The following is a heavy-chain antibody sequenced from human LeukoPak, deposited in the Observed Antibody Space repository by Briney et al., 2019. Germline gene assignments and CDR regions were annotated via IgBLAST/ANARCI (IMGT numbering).Heavy chain of an antibody. Sequence: SVKVSCKASGGTFSSYAISWVRQAPGQGPEWMGRIIPIFGTANYAQKFQGRVTITTDESTSTAYMELSSLRSEDTAVYYCARRKKTKYDSSGYYYHDAFDIWGQGTMVTVSS. CDR1: GGTFSSYA. J-gene: IGHJ3*02. V-gene: IGHV1-69*05. CDR3: ARRKKTKYDSSGYYYHDAFDI. CDR2: IIPIFGTA. D-gene: IGHD3-22*01.